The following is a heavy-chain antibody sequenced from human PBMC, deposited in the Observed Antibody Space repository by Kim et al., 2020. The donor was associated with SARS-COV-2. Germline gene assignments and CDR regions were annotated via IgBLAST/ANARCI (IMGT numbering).Heavy chain of an antibody. V-gene: IGHV3-7*03. CDR3: ARGGYGLDV. J-gene: IGHJ6*02. CDR2: INKDGSVQ. CDR1: GFIFSDYY. Sequence: GGSLRLSCAASGFIFSDYYMSWVRQAPGKGLEWVANINKDGSVQFYVDYVKGRWNISRDNAKRSFYLQMNNLRVDDTAIYYCARGGYGLDVWGQGTTVTVSS.